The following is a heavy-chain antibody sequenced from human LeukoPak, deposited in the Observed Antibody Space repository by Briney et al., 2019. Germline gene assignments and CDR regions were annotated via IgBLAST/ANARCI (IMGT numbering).Heavy chain of an antibody. J-gene: IGHJ4*02. D-gene: IGHD2-2*02. Sequence: ASVKVSCKASGYTFTSYGISWVRQAPGQGLEWMGWISAYNGNTNYVQKLQGRVTMTTDTSTSTAYMELRSLRSDDTAVYYCARDIVVVPAAIFGYWGQGTLVTVSS. CDR2: ISAYNGNT. CDR3: ARDIVVVPAAIFGY. V-gene: IGHV1-18*01. CDR1: GYTFTSYG.